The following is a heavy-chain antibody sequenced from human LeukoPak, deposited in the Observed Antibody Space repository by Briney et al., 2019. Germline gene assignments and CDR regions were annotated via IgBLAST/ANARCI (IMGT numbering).Heavy chain of an antibody. J-gene: IGHJ4*02. D-gene: IGHD3-22*01. Sequence: PSETLSLTCTVSGGSISSSSYYWGWIRQPPGKGLEWIGSIYYSGSTYYNPSLKSRVTISVDTSKNQFSLKLSSVTAADTAVYYCARHVGGSGYLSYFDYWGQGTLVTVSS. CDR3: ARHVGGSGYLSYFDY. CDR1: GGSISSSSYY. V-gene: IGHV4-39*01. CDR2: IYYSGST.